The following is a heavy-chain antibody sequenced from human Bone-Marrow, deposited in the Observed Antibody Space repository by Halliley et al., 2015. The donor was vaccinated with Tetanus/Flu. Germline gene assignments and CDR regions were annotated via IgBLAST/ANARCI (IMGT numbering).Heavy chain of an antibody. V-gene: IGHV4-59*01. CDR3: ARDFPAYSAGDGDFGS. CDR2: IYYSGNT. Sequence: TLSLTCTVSGGSMDTYYWSWIRQTPGQGLEWIGYIYYSGNTNYNPSLKNRVTISIDTSKNQFSLTLNSVTAADTAVYYCARDFPAYSAGDGDFGSWGQGTLVTVSS. CDR1: GGSMDTYY. J-gene: IGHJ5*01. D-gene: IGHD1-26*01.